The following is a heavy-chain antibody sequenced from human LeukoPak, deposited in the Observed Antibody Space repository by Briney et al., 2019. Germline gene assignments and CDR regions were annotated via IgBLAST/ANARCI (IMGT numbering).Heavy chain of an antibody. CDR3: ARDSGERGSGSYLIAY. J-gene: IGHJ4*02. Sequence: GASVKVSCKASGYMFISYGISWVRQAPGQGLEWMGWIGVYNGNTNYAQKLQGRVTMTRDTSISTAYMELSRLRSDDTAVYYCARDSGERGSGSYLIAYWGRGTLVTVSS. D-gene: IGHD3-10*01. CDR1: GYMFISYG. CDR2: IGVYNGNT. V-gene: IGHV1-18*01.